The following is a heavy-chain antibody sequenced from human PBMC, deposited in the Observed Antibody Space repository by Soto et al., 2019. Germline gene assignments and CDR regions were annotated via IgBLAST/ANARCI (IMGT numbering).Heavy chain of an antibody. CDR2: IIPIFVTA. J-gene: IGHJ6*02. Sequence: QVQMVQSGAEVKKPGSSVKVSCKASGGTFSSYAISWVRQAPGQGLEWMGGIIPIFVTANYAEKFQGRVTITADESTSTAYMELSSLRSEDTAVYYCARDPLWSSLTLGMDVWGQGTTVTVSS. CDR1: GGTFSSYA. D-gene: IGHD3-3*01. CDR3: ARDPLWSSLTLGMDV. V-gene: IGHV1-69*01.